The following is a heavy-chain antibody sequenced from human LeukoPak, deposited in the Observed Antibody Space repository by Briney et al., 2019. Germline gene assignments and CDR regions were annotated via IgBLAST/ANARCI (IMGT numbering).Heavy chain of an antibody. CDR2: ISYDGSNK. J-gene: IGHJ6*02. CDR1: GFTFSSYA. Sequence: PGGSLRLSCAASGFTFSSYAMHWVRQAPGKGLEWVAVISYDGSNKYYADSVKGRFTISRDNSKNTLYLQMNSLRAEDTAVYYCARDIYPDDYGDLNYGMDVWGQGTTVTVSS. V-gene: IGHV3-30-3*01. D-gene: IGHD4-17*01. CDR3: ARDIYPDDYGDLNYGMDV.